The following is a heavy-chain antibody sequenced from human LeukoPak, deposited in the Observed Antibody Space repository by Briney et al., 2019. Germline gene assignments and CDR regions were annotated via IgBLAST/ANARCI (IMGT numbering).Heavy chain of an antibody. CDR3: ARGNYYGMDV. D-gene: IGHD3-10*01. V-gene: IGHV3-74*03. CDR1: GFTFSRYW. CDR2: VNSDESST. Sequence: GGSLRLSCAASGFTFSRYWMHWVRQAPGKGLVWVSRVNSDESSTTYADSVKGRFTISSDNAKNTLYLQMNSLGAEDTAAYYCARGNYYGMDVWGQGTMVIVSS. J-gene: IGHJ6*02.